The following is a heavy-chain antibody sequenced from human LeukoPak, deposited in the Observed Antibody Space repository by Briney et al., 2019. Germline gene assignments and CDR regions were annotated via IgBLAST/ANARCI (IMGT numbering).Heavy chain of an antibody. CDR3: ARVFASYFDY. CDR2: IYTSGST. Sequence: SETLSLTCTVSGGSISSGSYYWSWIRQPAGKGLEWIGRIYTSGSTNYNPSLKIRDTISVDTSKNQFSLKLSSVTAADTAVYYCARVFASYFDYWGQGTLVTVSS. J-gene: IGHJ4*02. V-gene: IGHV4-61*02. CDR1: GGSISSGSYY.